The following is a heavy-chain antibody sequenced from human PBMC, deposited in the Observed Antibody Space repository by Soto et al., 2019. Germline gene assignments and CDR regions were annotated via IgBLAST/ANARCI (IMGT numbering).Heavy chain of an antibody. D-gene: IGHD3-3*01. CDR2: IIPILGIA. Sequence: SVKVSCKASGGTFSSYTISWVRQAPGQGLEWMGRIIPILGIANYAQKFQGRVTITADKSTSTAYMELSSLRSEDTAVYYCAREGITIFGVVITAGYYMDVWGKGTTVNVSS. V-gene: IGHV1-69*04. J-gene: IGHJ6*03. CDR3: AREGITIFGVVITAGYYMDV. CDR1: GGTFSSYT.